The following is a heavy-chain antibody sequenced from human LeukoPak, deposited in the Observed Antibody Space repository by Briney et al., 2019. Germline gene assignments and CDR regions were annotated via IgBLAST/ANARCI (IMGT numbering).Heavy chain of an antibody. CDR2: MNPNSGNT. CDR3: ARLYCSGGSCYSGY. V-gene: IGHV1-8*01. J-gene: IGHJ4*02. Sequence: ASVKVSCKASGYTFTSYDINWVRQATGQGLEWMGWMNPNSGNTGYAQKFQGRVTMTRNTSISTASMELSSLRSEDTAVYYCARLYCSGGSCYSGYWGQGTLVTVSS. CDR1: GYTFTSYD. D-gene: IGHD2-15*01.